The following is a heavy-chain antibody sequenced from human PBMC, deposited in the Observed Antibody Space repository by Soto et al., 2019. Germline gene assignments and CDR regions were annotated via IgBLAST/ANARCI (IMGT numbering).Heavy chain of an antibody. V-gene: IGHV4-30-2*01. Sequence: SETLSLTCAVSGGSISSGGYSWSWIRQPPGKGLEWIGYIYHSGSTYYNPSLKSRVTISVDRSKNQFSLKLSSVTAADTAVYYCARGGYSGYDFRNYYYYYGMDGWGQGTTVTVSS. J-gene: IGHJ6*02. CDR2: IYHSGST. CDR3: ARGGYSGYDFRNYYYYYGMDG. D-gene: IGHD5-12*01. CDR1: GGSISSGGYS.